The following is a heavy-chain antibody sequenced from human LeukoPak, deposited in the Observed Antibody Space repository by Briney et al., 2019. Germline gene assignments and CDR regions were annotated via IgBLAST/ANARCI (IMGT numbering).Heavy chain of an antibody. CDR3: ARSTPLYCSGGSCYSAPNFDY. CDR2: IYYSGST. V-gene: IGHV4-59*12. Sequence: PSETLSLTCTVSGGSISSYYWSWIRQPPGKGLEWIGYIYYSGSTYYNPSLKSRVTISVDTSKNQFSLKLSSVTAADTAVYYCARSTPLYCSGGSCYSAPNFDYWGQGTLVTVSS. D-gene: IGHD2-15*01. J-gene: IGHJ4*02. CDR1: GGSISSYY.